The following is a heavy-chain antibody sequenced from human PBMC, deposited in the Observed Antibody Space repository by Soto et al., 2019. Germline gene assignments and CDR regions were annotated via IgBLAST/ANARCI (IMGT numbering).Heavy chain of an antibody. V-gene: IGHV3-30-3*01. CDR2: MSYDGSDK. D-gene: IGHD3-16*01. CDR3: ARARLETAALEY. Sequence: QVQLVESGGGVVQPGRSLRLSCAASGFSFRSYAMHWVRQAPGKGLEWVAVMSYDGSDKDYADSVKGRFTIPRDNSKNTLYLQMSSLSAEDTAGYYCARARLETAALEYWGQGTLVTVTS. CDR1: GFSFRSYA. J-gene: IGHJ4*02.